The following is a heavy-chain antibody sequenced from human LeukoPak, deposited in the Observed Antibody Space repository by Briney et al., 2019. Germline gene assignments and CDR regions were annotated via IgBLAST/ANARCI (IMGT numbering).Heavy chain of an antibody. Sequence: ASVKVSCKASGYTFTNHYMHWVRQAPGQGLEWMGKINPGGGGTTYAQKVQDRVTMTRDKSTSTAYMELRSLRSDDTALYFCARRYYDSSGYYEAHDYWGQGTLVTVSS. CDR1: GYTFTNHY. CDR2: INPGGGGT. J-gene: IGHJ4*02. D-gene: IGHD3-22*01. CDR3: ARRYYDSSGYYEAHDY. V-gene: IGHV1-46*01.